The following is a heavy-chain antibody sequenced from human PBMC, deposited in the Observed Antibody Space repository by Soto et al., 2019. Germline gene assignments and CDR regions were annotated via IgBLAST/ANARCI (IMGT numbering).Heavy chain of an antibody. V-gene: IGHV1-69*13. J-gene: IGHJ6*02. CDR2: LIPIFGTA. CDR3: SRTEFLGELSSYYYYGMDV. CDR1: GYTFTSYD. D-gene: IGHD3-16*02. Sequence: SVKVSCKASGYTFTSYDINWVRQATGQGLEWMGGLIPIFGTANYAQKFQGRVTITADESTSTAYMELSSLRSEDTAVYYCSRTEFLGELSSYYYYGMDVWGQGTTVTVSS.